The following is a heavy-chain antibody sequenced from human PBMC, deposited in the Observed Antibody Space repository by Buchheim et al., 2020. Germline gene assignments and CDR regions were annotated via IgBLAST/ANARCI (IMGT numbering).Heavy chain of an antibody. D-gene: IGHD6-19*01. CDR3: ARDPNSGFGTGWSYFDS. J-gene: IGHJ4*02. Sequence: QVQLVQSGAEVKKPGASVKVSCKPSGYTFTRYFLHWVRQAPGQGLQWMGRINPSDGGTGYAQKYQGKVTMTRDTSTNTVYMELSSLRSEDTAIYFCARDPNSGFGTGWSYFDSWGQGTL. V-gene: IGHV1-46*01. CDR1: GYTFTRYF. CDR2: INPSDGGT.